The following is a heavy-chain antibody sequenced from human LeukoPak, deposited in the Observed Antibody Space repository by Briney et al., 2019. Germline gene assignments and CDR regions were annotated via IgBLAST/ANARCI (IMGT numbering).Heavy chain of an antibody. J-gene: IGHJ2*01. CDR2: IYYSGST. Sequence: PSEALSLTCTVSGGSISSYYWSWIRQPPGKGLEWIGYIYYSGSTNYNPSLKSRVTISVDTSKNQFSLKLSSVTAADTAVYYCARVKRYCSGGSCYSNWCFDLWGRGTLVTVSS. CDR3: ARVKRYCSGGSCYSNWCFDL. CDR1: GGSISSYY. V-gene: IGHV4-59*01. D-gene: IGHD2-15*01.